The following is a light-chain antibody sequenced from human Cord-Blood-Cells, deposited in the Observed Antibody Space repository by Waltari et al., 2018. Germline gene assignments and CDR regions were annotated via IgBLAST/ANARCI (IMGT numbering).Light chain of an antibody. J-gene: IGKJ2*01. Sequence: DIQMTQSPSSLSASVGDRVTITCRESQSISSYLNWYQQKQGKDPKLLIYAASSLQSGVPSRFSGSGSGTDFTLTISSLQHEDFATYYCQQSYSTPYILGQGTKLEI. CDR1: QSISSY. CDR3: QQSYSTPYI. V-gene: IGKV1-39*01. CDR2: AAS.